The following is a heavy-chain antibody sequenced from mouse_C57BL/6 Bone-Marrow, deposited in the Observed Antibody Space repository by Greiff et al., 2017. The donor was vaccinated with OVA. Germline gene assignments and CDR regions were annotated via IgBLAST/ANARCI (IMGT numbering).Heavy chain of an antibody. CDR1: GFNIKDDY. CDR2: IDPENGDT. CDR3: TSITTVVGYYFDY. J-gene: IGHJ2*01. D-gene: IGHD1-1*01. V-gene: IGHV14-4*01. Sequence: EVQRVESGAELVRPGASVKLSCTASGFNIKDDYMHWVKQRPEQGLEWIGWIDPENGDTEYASKFQGKATITADTSSNTAYLQLSSLTSEDTAVYYCTSITTVVGYYFDYWGQGTTLTVSS.